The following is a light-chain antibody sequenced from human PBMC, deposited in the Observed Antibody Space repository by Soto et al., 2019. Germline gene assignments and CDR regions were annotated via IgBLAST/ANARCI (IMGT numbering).Light chain of an antibody. V-gene: IGKV3-11*01. J-gene: IGKJ1*01. CDR1: QSVSSY. CDR3: QQRSNWPRT. CDR2: DAS. Sequence: EIVLTQSPATLSLFPGERATLSCRTSQSVSSYLAWYQQKPGQAPRLLIYDASNRATGIPDRFSGSGSGTDFTLTIYSLEPEDFAVYYCQQRSNWPRTFGQGTKVEI.